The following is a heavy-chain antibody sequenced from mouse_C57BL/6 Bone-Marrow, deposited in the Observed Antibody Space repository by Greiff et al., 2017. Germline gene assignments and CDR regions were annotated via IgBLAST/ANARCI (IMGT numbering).Heavy chain of an antibody. J-gene: IGHJ4*01. V-gene: IGHV1-76*01. CDR1: GYTFTDYY. CDR2: IYPGSGNT. Sequence: QVQLQQSGAELVRPGASVKLSCKASGYTFTDYYINWVKQRPGQGLEWIASIYPGSGNTYYNEKFKGKATLTAEKSSSTAYMQLSSLTSEDSAVYYCAGRNGYYAMDYWGQGTSVTVSA. CDR3: AGRNGYYAMDY.